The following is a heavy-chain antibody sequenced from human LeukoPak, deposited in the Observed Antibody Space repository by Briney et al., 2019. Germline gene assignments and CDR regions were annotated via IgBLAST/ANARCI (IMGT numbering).Heavy chain of an antibody. Sequence: PSETLSLTCTVSGYSISSGYYWAWIRQPPGKGLEWIANIFYTGNTYYNPSLKSRVTISIDTSKNQFSLRLNSVTATDTAVYYCARLNKPGWFDPWGQGTLVTVSS. D-gene: IGHD1-14*01. J-gene: IGHJ5*02. CDR2: IFYTGNT. CDR1: GYSISSGYY. CDR3: ARLNKPGWFDP. V-gene: IGHV4-38-2*02.